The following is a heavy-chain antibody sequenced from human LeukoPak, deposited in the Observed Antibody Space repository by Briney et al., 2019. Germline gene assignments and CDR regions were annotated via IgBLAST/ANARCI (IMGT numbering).Heavy chain of an antibody. J-gene: IGHJ4*02. Sequence: PGGSLRLSCAASGFTFSSYSMNWVRQAPGKGLEWVSSISSSSSYIYYADSVKGRFTISRDNAKNSLYLQMNSLRAEDTAVYYCARERTRRFLEWLFWMDYWGQGTLVTVSS. CDR2: ISSSSSYI. CDR3: ARERTRRFLEWLFWMDY. CDR1: GFTFSSYS. D-gene: IGHD3-3*01. V-gene: IGHV3-21*01.